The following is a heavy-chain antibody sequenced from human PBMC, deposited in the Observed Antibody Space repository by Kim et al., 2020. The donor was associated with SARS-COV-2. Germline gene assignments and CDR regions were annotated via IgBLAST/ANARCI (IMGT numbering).Heavy chain of an antibody. CDR3: AKDIRHSSGYYSDAFDI. Sequence: VKGRFTISRDNAKNSLYLQMNSLRAEDTALYYCAKDIRHSSGYYSDAFDIWGQGTMVTVSS. V-gene: IGHV3-9*01. D-gene: IGHD3-22*01. J-gene: IGHJ3*02.